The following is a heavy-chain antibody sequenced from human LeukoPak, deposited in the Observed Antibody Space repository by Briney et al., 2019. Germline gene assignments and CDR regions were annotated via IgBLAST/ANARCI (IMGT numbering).Heavy chain of an antibody. CDR1: GFTFSIYA. CDR2: ISSSGGTT. J-gene: IGHJ2*01. Sequence: GGSLRLSCAASGFTFSIYAMSWVRQAPGKGLEWVSSISSSGGTTYYADSLKGRFTISRDNSKNTLYLQMYSLRAEDTAAYYCASHLKKYWYFDLWGRGALVTVSS. V-gene: IGHV3-23*01. D-gene: IGHD6-6*01. CDR3: ASHLKKYWYFDL.